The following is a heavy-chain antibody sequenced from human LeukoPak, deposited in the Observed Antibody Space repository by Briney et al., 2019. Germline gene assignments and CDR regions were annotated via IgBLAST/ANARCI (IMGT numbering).Heavy chain of an antibody. CDR2: ISGSGTDT. Sequence: GGSLKLSCAASGFTFTNYGMTWVRQAPGKGLEWVTSISGSGTDTYYADSVRGRFTISRDNSKRTLYVQMVSLRAEDTAIYYCAGSSGWWAHDYWGQGTLVTVSS. CDR3: AGSSGWWAHDY. D-gene: IGHD6-19*01. V-gene: IGHV3-23*01. CDR1: GFTFTNYG. J-gene: IGHJ4*02.